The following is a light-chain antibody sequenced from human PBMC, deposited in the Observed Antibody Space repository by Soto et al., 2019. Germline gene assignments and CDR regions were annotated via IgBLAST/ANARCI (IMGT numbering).Light chain of an antibody. J-gene: IGLJ2*01. CDR1: NGHSSYA. CDR2: LNSDGSH. CDR3: QTWGTGMV. Sequence: QPVLTQSPSASASLGASVKLTCTLSNGHSSYAIAWHQQQPEKGPRYLMKLNSDGSHSKGDGIPDRFSGSSSGAERYLTISSLHSEDEAAYYCQTWGTGMVFGGGTKLTVL. V-gene: IGLV4-69*01.